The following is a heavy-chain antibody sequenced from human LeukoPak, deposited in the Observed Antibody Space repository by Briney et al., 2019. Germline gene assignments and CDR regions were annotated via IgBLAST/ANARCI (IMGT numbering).Heavy chain of an antibody. CDR2: IWYDGSSK. Sequence: PGGSLRVSCAASGFTFSSYGMHWVRQAPGKGLEWVAVIWYDGSSKYYADSVKGRFTISRDNSKDMVYLQMNDLRPEDTALYFCAKGHLCSSSDYFDYCGQGIPVTVSS. CDR1: GFTFSSYG. V-gene: IGHV3-33*06. D-gene: IGHD2-2*01. J-gene: IGHJ4*02. CDR3: AKGHLCSSSDYFDY.